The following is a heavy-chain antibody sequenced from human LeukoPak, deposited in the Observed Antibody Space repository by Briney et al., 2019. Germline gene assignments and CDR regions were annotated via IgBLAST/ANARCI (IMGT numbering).Heavy chain of an antibody. CDR1: GYTFTGYY. V-gene: IGHV1-2*02. CDR2: INPNSGDT. CDR3: ARSKNPFSSGWPDY. D-gene: IGHD6-19*01. J-gene: IGHJ4*02. Sequence: ASVKVSCKASGYTFTGYYMHWVRQAPGQGLEWMGWINPNSGDTNYAQKFQGRVTMTRDTSISTAYMELSRLRSDGTAVYYCARSKNPFSSGWPDYWGQGTLVTVSS.